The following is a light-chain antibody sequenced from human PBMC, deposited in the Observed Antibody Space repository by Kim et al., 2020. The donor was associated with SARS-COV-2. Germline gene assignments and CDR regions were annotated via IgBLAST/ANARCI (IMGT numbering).Light chain of an antibody. CDR1: RSNIGSNP. J-gene: IGLJ3*02. CDR3: AAWDYSLKGWV. V-gene: IGLV1-44*01. Sequence: GHMVTVFCSGARSNIGSNPVNWFRQVPGTAPKLFIYNDNQRPSGVPDRVSGSKSGTSASLAISGLQPEDEAHYFCAAWDYSLKGWVFGGGTQLTVL. CDR2: NDN.